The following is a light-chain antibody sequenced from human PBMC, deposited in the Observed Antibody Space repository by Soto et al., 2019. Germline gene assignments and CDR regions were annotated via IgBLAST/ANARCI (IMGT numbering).Light chain of an antibody. V-gene: IGLV2-14*01. J-gene: IGLJ1*01. CDR3: SSYTSSSTGV. Sequence: QSVLTQPASVSGSPGQSITISCTGTSSDVGGYNDVSWYQQHPGKAPKLMIYEVSNRPSGVSNRFSGSKSGNTASLTISGLQAEDEADYYCSSYTSSSTGVFGTGTKLTVL. CDR2: EVS. CDR1: SSDVGGYND.